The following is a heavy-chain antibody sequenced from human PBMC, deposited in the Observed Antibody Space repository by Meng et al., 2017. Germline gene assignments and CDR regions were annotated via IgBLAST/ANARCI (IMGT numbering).Heavy chain of an antibody. V-gene: IGHV4-4*02. Sequence: HRQELGPGLSGASGTLPLPSAVACGYTCSNTWWSNHRQPPRKGLEWSGEVYHNRYPHYNPSLNSQVTIAVDTFKNHFSPTTSFVAVADTAIYYCARELDAVGVTDYDLWGQGTLVTVSS. CDR3: ARELDAVGVTDYDL. D-gene: IGHD2-21*02. CDR2: VYHNRYP. CDR1: CGYTCSNTW. J-gene: IGHJ4*02.